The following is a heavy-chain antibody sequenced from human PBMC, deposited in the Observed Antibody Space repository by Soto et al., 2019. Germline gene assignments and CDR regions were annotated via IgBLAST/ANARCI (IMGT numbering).Heavy chain of an antibody. Sequence: SETLSLTCTVSGGSISSYYWSWIRQPPGKGLEWIGYIYYSGSTNYNPSLKSRATISVDTSKNQFSLKLSSVTAADTAVYYCARDRGEYDFWSGYPYYMDVWGKGTTVTVSS. CDR3: ARDRGEYDFWSGYPYYMDV. J-gene: IGHJ6*03. V-gene: IGHV4-59*01. D-gene: IGHD3-3*01. CDR2: IYYSGST. CDR1: GGSISSYY.